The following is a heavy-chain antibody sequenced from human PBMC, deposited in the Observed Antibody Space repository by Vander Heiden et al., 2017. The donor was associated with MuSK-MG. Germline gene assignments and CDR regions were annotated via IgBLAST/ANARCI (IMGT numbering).Heavy chain of an antibody. CDR1: GGSFSGYF. D-gene: IGHD5-18*01. V-gene: IGHV4-34*01. CDR3: ARCRLTTEYAFGYNFDS. CDR2: ISNSGNT. Sequence: QLQLQQWGPGLLKPSETLSLTCAVHGGSFSGYFWSWIRQAPGKGLEWLGHISNSGNTKFNPSLKSRVIISTDTSKNQFSLKLKSVTAADTAVYYCARCRLTTEYAFGYNFDSWGQGTTVTVSS. J-gene: IGHJ4*02.